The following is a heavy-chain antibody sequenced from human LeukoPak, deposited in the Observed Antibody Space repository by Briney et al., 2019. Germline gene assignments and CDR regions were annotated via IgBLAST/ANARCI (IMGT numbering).Heavy chain of an antibody. CDR2: ISSSSSYI. D-gene: IGHD4-23*01. CDR1: GFTFSSYS. CDR3: ARDRPTVVMESLFDY. V-gene: IGHV3-21*01. J-gene: IGHJ4*02. Sequence: GGSLRLSCAASGFTFSSYSMNWVRQAPGKGLEWVSSISSSSSYIYYADSVKGRFTISRDNAKNSLYLQMNSLRAEDTAVYYCARDRPTVVMESLFDYWGQGTLVTVSS.